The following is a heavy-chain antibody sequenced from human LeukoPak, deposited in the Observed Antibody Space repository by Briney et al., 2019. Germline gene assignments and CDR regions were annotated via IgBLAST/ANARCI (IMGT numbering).Heavy chain of an antibody. V-gene: IGHV4-31*03. D-gene: IGHD3-16*01. J-gene: IGHJ1*01. CDR1: GGSISSGGYY. Sequence: PSETLSLTCTVSGGSISSGGYYWSWIRQHPGKGLEWIGYIYYSGSTYYNPSLKSRVTISVDTSKNHFSLKLSSVTPADTAVYYGAIGNPVITFLFEYFQHWARGTGVAVPS. CDR2: IYYSGST. CDR3: AIGNPVITFLFEYFQH.